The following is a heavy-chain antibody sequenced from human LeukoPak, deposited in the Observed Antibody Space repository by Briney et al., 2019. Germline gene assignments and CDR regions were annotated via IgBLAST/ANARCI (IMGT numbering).Heavy chain of an antibody. V-gene: IGHV3-7*01. D-gene: IGHD3-3*01. J-gene: IGHJ6*02. CDR1: GFTFSSYW. CDR3: ARVSYPPNAYYDFWSGYWDYYYYGMDV. Sequence: GGSLRLSCAASGFTFSSYWMSWVRQAPGKGLEWVANIKQDGSEKYYVDSVKGRFTISRDNAKNSLYLQMNSLRAEDTAVYYCARVSYPPNAYYDFWSGYWDYYYYGMDVWGQGTTVTVSS. CDR2: IKQDGSEK.